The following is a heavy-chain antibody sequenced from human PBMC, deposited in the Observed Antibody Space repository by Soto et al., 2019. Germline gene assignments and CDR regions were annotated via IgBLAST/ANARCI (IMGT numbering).Heavy chain of an antibody. CDR1: GYTFTSYY. Sequence: ASVKVSCKASGYTFTSYYLHWVRQAPGKGLEWMGKSNPIGGSTSYAHKFQGRVTMTRETSTSTVYVELRSLRSEDTAVYYCAREWLKSTTHFDXWGQGTLVTVSX. D-gene: IGHD1-1*01. J-gene: IGHJ4*02. V-gene: IGHV1-46*01. CDR3: AREWLKSTTHFDX. CDR2: SNPIGGST.